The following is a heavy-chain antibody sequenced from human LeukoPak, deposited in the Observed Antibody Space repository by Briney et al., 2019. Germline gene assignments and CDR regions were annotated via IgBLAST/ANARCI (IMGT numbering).Heavy chain of an antibody. CDR3: ARALRLWELNYYYMDV. CDR2: IYFSGST. J-gene: IGHJ6*03. CDR1: GGSISSYY. V-gene: IGHV4-59*01. Sequence: SETLSLTCTVSGGSISSYYWSWIRQPPGKGLEWIGYIYFSGSTNYNPSLKSRVTISVDTSKNQFSLKLSSVTAADTAVYYCARALRLWELNYYYMDVWGKGTTVTVSS. D-gene: IGHD1-26*01.